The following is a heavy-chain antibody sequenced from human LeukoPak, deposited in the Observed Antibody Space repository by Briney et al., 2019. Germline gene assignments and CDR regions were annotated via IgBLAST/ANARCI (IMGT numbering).Heavy chain of an antibody. CDR2: IFWDGDK. V-gene: IGHV2-5*02. D-gene: IGHD6-19*01. CDR1: GFSLSSSGVG. J-gene: IGHJ4*02. Sequence: SGPTLVKPTQTLTLTCTFSGFSLSSSGVGVGWIRQPPGKALEWLAIIFWDGDKRYSPSLKTRLTITKDTSKNQVVLTLTNLDPVDTATYYCAHRSSGWLKFDYWGQGTLVTVSS. CDR3: AHRSSGWLKFDY.